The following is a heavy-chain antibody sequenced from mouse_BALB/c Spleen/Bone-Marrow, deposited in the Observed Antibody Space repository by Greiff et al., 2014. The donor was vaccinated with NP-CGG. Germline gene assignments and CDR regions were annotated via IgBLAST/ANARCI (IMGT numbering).Heavy chain of an antibody. CDR2: ISDSGGST. CDR3: ARLGDYSYFDY. Sequence: EVQLVESGGGIVQPGGSLKLSCVISGFSLSDYYMYWVRQTPEKRLEWVAYISDSGGSTYYPDTVKGRFTISRDNAKNTLYLQMSRLKSEDTAMYYCARLGDYSYFDYWGQGTTLTVSS. V-gene: IGHV5-12*02. D-gene: IGHD1-1*01. CDR1: GFSLSDYY. J-gene: IGHJ2*01.